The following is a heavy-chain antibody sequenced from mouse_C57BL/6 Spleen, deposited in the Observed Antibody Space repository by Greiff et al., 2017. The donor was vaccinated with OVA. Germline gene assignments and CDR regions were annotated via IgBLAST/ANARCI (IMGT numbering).Heavy chain of an antibody. Sequence: QVQLQQSGAELMQPGASVKLSCTATGYTFTGYWIEWVQQRPGHGLEWIGAILPGSGSSNYHEKFKGPAPFTAYTASNTTHRQLSRLTTEDSAIYYGARGSYWGQGTTLTVSS. J-gene: IGHJ2*01. CDR2: ILPGSGSS. V-gene: IGHV1-9*01. CDR3: ARGSY. CDR1: GYTFTGYW.